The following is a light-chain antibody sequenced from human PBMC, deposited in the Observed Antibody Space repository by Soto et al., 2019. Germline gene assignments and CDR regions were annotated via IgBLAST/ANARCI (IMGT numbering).Light chain of an antibody. CDR3: RQYNNFQLT. J-gene: IGKJ5*01. Sequence: EIVMTQSPATLSVSPGERATLSCRASQSVSSNLAWYQQKPGQAPRLLIYGASTRATGIPARFSGSGSGTEFTLTISSLQSEDVAVCYFRQYNNFQLTLGQGLRLQIK. CDR2: GAS. CDR1: QSVSSN. V-gene: IGKV3-15*01.